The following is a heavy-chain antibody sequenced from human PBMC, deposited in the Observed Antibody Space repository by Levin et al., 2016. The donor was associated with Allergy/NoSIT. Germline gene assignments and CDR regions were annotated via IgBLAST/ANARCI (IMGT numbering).Heavy chain of an antibody. V-gene: IGHV1-8*02. D-gene: IGHD2-2*01. CDR3: AKDGTLGWGGYCSSTSCPDRPFDY. J-gene: IGHJ4*02. CDR1: GYTFTSYY. CDR2: MNPNSGNT. Sequence: ASVKVSCKASGYTFTSYYMHWVRQAPGQGLEWMGWMNPNSGNTGYAQKFQGRVTMTRNTSISTAYMELSSLRSEDTAVYYCAKDGTLGWGGYCSSTSCPDRPFDYWGQGTLVTVSS.